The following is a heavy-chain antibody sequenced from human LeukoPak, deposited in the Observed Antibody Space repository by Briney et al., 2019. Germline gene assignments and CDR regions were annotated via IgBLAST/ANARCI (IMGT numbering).Heavy chain of an antibody. J-gene: IGHJ4*02. V-gene: IGHV4-34*01. CDR2: INHSGST. CDR3: ARGPGIAVAGPRMDGADY. Sequence: SETLSLTCAVYGGSFSGYYWSWIRQPPGKGLEWMGEINHSGSTNYNPSLKSRVTISVDTSKNQFSLKLSSVTAADTAVYYCARGPGIAVAGPRMDGADYWGQGTLVTVSS. CDR1: GGSFSGYY. D-gene: IGHD6-19*01.